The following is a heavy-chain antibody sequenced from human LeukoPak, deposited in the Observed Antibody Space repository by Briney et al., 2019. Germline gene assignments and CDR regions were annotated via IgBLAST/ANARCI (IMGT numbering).Heavy chain of an antibody. J-gene: IGHJ4*02. D-gene: IGHD1-1*01. CDR2: LNQDGREK. CDR1: GFTFSRYW. CDR3: AREVGDNWKGGFDY. Sequence: GGSLRLSCAASGFTFSRYWMTWVRQAPGKGLEWVANLNQDGREKYYMDSVTGRFTISRDNAKNSLYLQMNSLRAEDTAVYYCAREVGDNWKGGFDYWGQGTLVTVSS. V-gene: IGHV3-7*01.